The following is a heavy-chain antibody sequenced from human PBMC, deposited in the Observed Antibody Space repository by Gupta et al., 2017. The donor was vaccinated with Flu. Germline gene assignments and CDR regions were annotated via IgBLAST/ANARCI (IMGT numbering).Heavy chain of an antibody. D-gene: IGHD6-13*01. J-gene: IGHJ4*02. CDR3: ASSTIAAHDY. Sequence: EVQLVESGGGLVQPGGSLQLSCAASGFIFSGSAMHWGRQASGKGLEWVARMRSKANRYATAYAASVKGRFTISRDDSKNTAYLQLNSLKTEDTAVYYCASSTIAAHDYWGQGTLVTVSS. CDR2: MRSKANRYAT. V-gene: IGHV3-73*02. CDR1: GFIFSGSA.